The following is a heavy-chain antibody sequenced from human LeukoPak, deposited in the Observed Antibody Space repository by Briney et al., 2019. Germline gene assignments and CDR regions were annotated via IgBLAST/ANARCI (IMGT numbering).Heavy chain of an antibody. CDR2: IYYSGST. D-gene: IGHD6-13*01. Sequence: SETLSLTCTVSGGSISSGDYYWSWIRQPPGKGLEWIGYIYYSGSTNYNPSLKSRVTISVDTSKNQFSLKLSSVTAADTAVYYCARFRQLVSFDYWGQGTLVTVSS. CDR3: ARFRQLVSFDY. CDR1: GGSISSGDYY. V-gene: IGHV4-61*08. J-gene: IGHJ4*02.